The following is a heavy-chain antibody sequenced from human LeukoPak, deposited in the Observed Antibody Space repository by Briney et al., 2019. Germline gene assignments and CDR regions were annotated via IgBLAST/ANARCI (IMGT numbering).Heavy chain of an antibody. J-gene: IGHJ1*01. CDR3: ARSDKYFQH. D-gene: IGHD2-15*01. V-gene: IGHV4-34*01. CDR1: GGSFSGYY. Sequence: SETLSLTCAVYGGSFSGYYWSWIRQPPGKGLEWIGSIYYSGSTYYNPSLKSRVTISVDTSKNQFSLKLSSVTAADTAVYYCARSDKYFQHWGQGTLVTVSS. CDR2: IYYSGST.